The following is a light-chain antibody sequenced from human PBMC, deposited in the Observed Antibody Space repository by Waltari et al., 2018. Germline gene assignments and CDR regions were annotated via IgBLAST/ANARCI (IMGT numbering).Light chain of an antibody. J-gene: IGKJ4*01. CDR1: QSLLHRDGKTY. V-gene: IGKV2-29*03. CDR3: MQGVNLPLT. CDR2: EVS. Sequence: DIVITQTPLPLPVSPGQPAPTSPMTTQSLLHRDGKTYLYWYLKRPGQSPQLLISEVSSRFSGVPDRFSGSGSGTDFTLKISRVEAEDVGLYYCMQGVNLPLTFGGGTKVEIQ.